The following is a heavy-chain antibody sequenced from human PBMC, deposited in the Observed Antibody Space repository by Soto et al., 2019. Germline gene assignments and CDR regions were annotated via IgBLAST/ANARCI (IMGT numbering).Heavy chain of an antibody. CDR2: IYYSGST. J-gene: IGHJ6*02. D-gene: IGHD3-22*01. Sequence: EALSLTFTGSGGSISSSSYYWGWIRQPPGKGLEWIGSIYYSGSTYYNPSLKSRVTISVDTSKNQFSLKLRSVTAADTAVYYSARYYYDSQAPLMDFWGQGTTVTVSS. CDR3: ARYYYDSQAPLMDF. CDR1: GGSISSSSYY. V-gene: IGHV4-39*01.